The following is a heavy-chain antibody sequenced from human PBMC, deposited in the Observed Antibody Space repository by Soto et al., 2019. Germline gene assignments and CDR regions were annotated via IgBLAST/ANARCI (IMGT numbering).Heavy chain of an antibody. V-gene: IGHV1-18*01. CDR1: GYTFTSYG. J-gene: IGHJ6*02. CDR3: ARESDIVVVVAAIGRYYYGMDV. Sequence: VASVKVSCKASGYTFTSYGISWVRQAPGQGLEWMGWISAYNGNTNYAQKLQGRVTMTTDTSTSTAYMELRSLRSDDTAVYYCARESDIVVVVAAIGRYYYGMDVWGQGTTVTVSS. D-gene: IGHD2-15*01. CDR2: ISAYNGNT.